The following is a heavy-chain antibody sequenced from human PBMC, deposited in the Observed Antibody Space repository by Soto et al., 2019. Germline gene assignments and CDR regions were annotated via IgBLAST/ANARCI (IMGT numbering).Heavy chain of an antibody. V-gene: IGHV3-64D*06. CDR1: GFTFSHHS. Sequence: VGSLRLSCSGSGFTFSHHSLYWVRQPPGKGLQCVSSISGSGGNIYYAESVKGRFTISRDNSKNTLYLQMTSLSSEDSAVYYYVKVSGYCTGGSCFSYFDYWGQGTPVTVSS. CDR3: VKVSGYCTGGSCFSYFDY. D-gene: IGHD2-15*01. J-gene: IGHJ4*02. CDR2: ISGSGGNI.